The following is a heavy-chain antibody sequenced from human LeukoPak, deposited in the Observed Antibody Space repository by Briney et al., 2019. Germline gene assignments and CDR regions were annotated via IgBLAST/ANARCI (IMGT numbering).Heavy chain of an antibody. CDR1: GGTFSSYA. CDR2: IIPIFGTA. V-gene: IGHV1-69*05. CDR3: ARSRSNLRRLAVKSSNWFDP. D-gene: IGHD2-8*01. Sequence: ASVKVSCKASGGTFSSYAISWVRQAPGQGLGWMGGIIPIFGTANYAQKFQGRVTITRNTSISTAYMELSSLRSEDTAVYYCARSRSNLRRLAVKSSNWFDPWGQGTLVTVSS. J-gene: IGHJ5*02.